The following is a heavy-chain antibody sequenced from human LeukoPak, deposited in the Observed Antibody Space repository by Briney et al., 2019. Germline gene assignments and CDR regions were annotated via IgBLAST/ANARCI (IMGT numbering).Heavy chain of an antibody. CDR1: GYTFTGYY. D-gene: IGHD1-26*01. CDR2: INPNSGGT. CDR3: ARDWEGLGEYWYFDL. Sequence: GASVKVSCKASGYTFTGYYMHWMRQAPGQGLEWMGWINPNSGGTNYAQKFQGRVTMTRDTSISTAYMELSRLRSDDTAVYYCARDWEGLGEYWYFDLWGRGTLVTVSS. J-gene: IGHJ2*01. V-gene: IGHV1-2*02.